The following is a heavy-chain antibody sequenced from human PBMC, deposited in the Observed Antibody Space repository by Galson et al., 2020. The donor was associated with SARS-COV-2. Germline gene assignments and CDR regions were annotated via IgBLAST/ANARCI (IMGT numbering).Heavy chain of an antibody. CDR2: FDPKDGKT. Sequence: ASVTVSCKVSGHTLTELSMHWVRQAPGKGLEWMGGFDPKDGKTIYAQKFQGRVTMAEDTSTDTAFMELSRLRSEDTAFYYCATSPLTSGYYDYWGQGTLVTVSS. CDR1: GHTLTELS. J-gene: IGHJ4*02. V-gene: IGHV1-24*01. CDR3: ATSPLTSGYYDY.